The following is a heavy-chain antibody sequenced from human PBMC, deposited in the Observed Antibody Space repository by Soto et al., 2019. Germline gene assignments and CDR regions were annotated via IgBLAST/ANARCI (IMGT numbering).Heavy chain of an antibody. V-gene: IGHV3-33*01. CDR1: GFTFSNYG. CDR2: IWYDGGNK. J-gene: IGHJ4*02. D-gene: IGHD3-16*01. Sequence: QVQLVESGGGVVQPGRSLRLSCAASGFTFSNYGMHWVRQAPCKGLEWVSFIWYDGGNKYYAESVKGRFTISRDNSKNTLFLQMNSLRAEDTAVYYCARDGDVNTGFGKDYWGQGTLVTVSS. CDR3: ARDGDVNTGFGKDY.